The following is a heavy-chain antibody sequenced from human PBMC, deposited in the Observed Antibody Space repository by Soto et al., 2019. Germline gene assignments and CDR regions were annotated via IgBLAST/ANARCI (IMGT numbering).Heavy chain of an antibody. CDR1: GFTFSNAW. Sequence: GGSLRLSCAASGFTFSNAWMSWVRQAPGKGLEWVGRIKSKTDGGTTDYAAPVKGRFTISRDDSKNTLYLQMNSLKTEDTAVYYCTTLGYCSGGSCYWDYYYYYMDVWGKGTTVTVSS. J-gene: IGHJ6*03. D-gene: IGHD2-15*01. V-gene: IGHV3-15*01. CDR2: IKSKTDGGTT. CDR3: TTLGYCSGGSCYWDYYYYYMDV.